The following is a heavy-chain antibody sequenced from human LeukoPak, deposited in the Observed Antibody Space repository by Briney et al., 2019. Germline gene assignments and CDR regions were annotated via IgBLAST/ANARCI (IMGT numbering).Heavy chain of an antibody. CDR3: ASGWGEPH. D-gene: IGHD3-16*01. Sequence: PGGSLRLSCAASGFAFTSITVTWVRQAPGMGLEWVATFAGNGGSFYGDSVKGRFTISRDTSKNTLYLQMNALRAEDTAVYYCASGWGEPHWGQGTLVTVSS. V-gene: IGHV3-23*01. CDR1: GFAFTSIT. CDR2: FAGNGGS. J-gene: IGHJ4*02.